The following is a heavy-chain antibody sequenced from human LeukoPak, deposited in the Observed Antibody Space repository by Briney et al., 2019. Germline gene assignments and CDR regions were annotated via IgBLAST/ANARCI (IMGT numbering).Heavy chain of an antibody. V-gene: IGHV3-7*01. CDR1: GFTFSSYW. CDR3: ASEVVGDTFDI. Sequence: GGSLRLSCAASGFTFSSYWMSWVRQAPGKGLEWVANIKQDGSESHYVDSVKGRFTISRDNTKNSLYLQMNSLRAEDTAVYYCASEVVGDTFDIWGQGTMVTVSS. CDR2: IKQDGSES. D-gene: IGHD2-15*01. J-gene: IGHJ3*02.